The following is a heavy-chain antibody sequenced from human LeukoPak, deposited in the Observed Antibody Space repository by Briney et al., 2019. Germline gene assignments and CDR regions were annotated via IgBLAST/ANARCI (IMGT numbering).Heavy chain of an antibody. CDR2: ISSSSSYI. CDR3: AIYCTNGVCYTG. Sequence: GGSLRLSCAASGFTFSSYSMNWVRQAPGKGLEWVSSISSSSSYIYYADSVKGRFTISRDNAKNSLYLQMNSLRAEDTAVYYCAIYCTNGVCYTGWGQGTLVTVSS. J-gene: IGHJ4*02. D-gene: IGHD2-8*01. CDR1: GFTFSSYS. V-gene: IGHV3-21*01.